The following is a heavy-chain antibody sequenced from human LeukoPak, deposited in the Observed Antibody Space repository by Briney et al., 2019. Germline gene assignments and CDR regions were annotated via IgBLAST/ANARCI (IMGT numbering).Heavy chain of an antibody. D-gene: IGHD3-10*01. Sequence: GRSLRLSCAASGFTFSSYGMHWVRQAPGKGLEWVAVIWYDGSNKYYADSVKGRFTISRDNSKNTLYLQMNSLRAEDTAVYYCAKGQTWFGESSDYWGQGTLVTVSS. V-gene: IGHV3-33*06. J-gene: IGHJ4*02. CDR2: IWYDGSNK. CDR1: GFTFSSYG. CDR3: AKGQTWFGESSDY.